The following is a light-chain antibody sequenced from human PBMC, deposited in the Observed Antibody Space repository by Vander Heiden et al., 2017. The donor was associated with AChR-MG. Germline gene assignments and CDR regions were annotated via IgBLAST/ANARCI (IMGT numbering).Light chain of an antibody. J-gene: IGKJ1*01. Sequence: EIVLTQSPGTLFLSPGERATLSCRASQSVSSGYLAWYQQKPGQAPRLLIYGASSRATGIPDRFSGSGSGTDFTLTISRLEPEDFAIYYWQQDFTSRTFGQGTKVEIK. CDR1: QSVSSGY. CDR2: GAS. CDR3: QQDFTSRT. V-gene: IGKV3-20*01.